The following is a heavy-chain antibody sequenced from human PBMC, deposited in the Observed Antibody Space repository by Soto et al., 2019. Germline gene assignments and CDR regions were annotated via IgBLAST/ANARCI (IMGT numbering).Heavy chain of an antibody. Sequence: EVQLVESGGGLVQPGGSLRLSCAASGFTFSSYWMHWVRQAPGKGLVWVSRINSDGSSTNYADSVKGRFTISRDNARNTLFLQMDTLRAEDTSVYYCTRRSSSPYYYGMDVWGQGTTVTVSS. J-gene: IGHJ6*02. CDR3: TRRSSSPYYYGMDV. D-gene: IGHD6-6*01. CDR2: INSDGSST. V-gene: IGHV3-74*01. CDR1: GFTFSSYW.